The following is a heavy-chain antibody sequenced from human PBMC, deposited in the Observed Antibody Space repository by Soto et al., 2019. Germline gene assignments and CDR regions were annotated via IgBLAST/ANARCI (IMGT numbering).Heavy chain of an antibody. CDR1: GFTFSSYG. J-gene: IGHJ6*02. Sequence: QVQLVESGGGVVQPGRSLRLSCAASGFTFSSYGMHWVRQAPGKGLEWVAVISYDGSNKYYADSVKGRFTISRDNSKNTLDLQMNSLRAEDTAVYYCAKEYFGSIAARGGYYYYYGMDVWGQGTTVTVSS. CDR3: AKEYFGSIAARGGYYYYYGMDV. CDR2: ISYDGSNK. V-gene: IGHV3-30*18. D-gene: IGHD6-6*01.